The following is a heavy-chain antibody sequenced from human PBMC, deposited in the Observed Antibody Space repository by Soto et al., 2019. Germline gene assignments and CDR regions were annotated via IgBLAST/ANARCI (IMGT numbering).Heavy chain of an antibody. Sequence: SETLSLTCAVYGGSFSGYYWSWIRQPPGKGLEWIGEINHSGSTNYNPSLKSRVTISVDTSKNQFSLKLSSVTAADTAVYYCARAGVRIVGATIYYHYGMDVWGQGTTVTVSS. J-gene: IGHJ6*02. CDR1: GGSFSGYY. CDR2: INHSGST. CDR3: ARAGVRIVGATIYYHYGMDV. V-gene: IGHV4-34*01. D-gene: IGHD1-26*01.